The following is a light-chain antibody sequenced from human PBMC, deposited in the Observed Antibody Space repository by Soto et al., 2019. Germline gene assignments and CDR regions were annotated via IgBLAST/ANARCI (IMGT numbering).Light chain of an antibody. V-gene: IGLV2-14*01. CDR3: SSYTSSSTYV. J-gene: IGLJ1*01. CDR1: SSDVGGYNY. CDR2: DVS. Sequence: QSALTQPASVSGSAGQSITISCTGASSDVGGYNYVTWYQQQPGKAPKLMIFDVSNRPSGVSNRFSGSKSGNTASLTISGLQAEDASDYYCSSYTSSSTYVFGTGTKLTVL.